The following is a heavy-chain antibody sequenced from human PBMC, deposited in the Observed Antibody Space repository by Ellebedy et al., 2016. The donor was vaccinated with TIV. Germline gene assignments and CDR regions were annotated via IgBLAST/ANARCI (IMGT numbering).Heavy chain of an antibody. CDR1: GFTFSSYA. V-gene: IGHV3-30*04. J-gene: IGHJ4*02. CDR2: ISYDGSNK. Sequence: GESLKISXAASGFTFSSYAMHWVRQAPGKGLEWVVVISYDGSNKYYADSVKGRFTISRDNAKNSLYLQMDSLRAEDTAVYYCAKDHPLFDYWGQGTLVTVSS. CDR3: AKDHPLFDY.